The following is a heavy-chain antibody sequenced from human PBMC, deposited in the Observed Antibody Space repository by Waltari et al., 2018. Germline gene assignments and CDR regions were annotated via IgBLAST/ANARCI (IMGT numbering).Heavy chain of an antibody. CDR2: IITSTGNP. V-gene: IGHV7-4-1*01. J-gene: IGHJ5*02. CDR3: AREVVPPHTVVVNWFDP. D-gene: IGHD2-2*01. Sequence: QVQLVQSGSELKKPGASVKISCNSSAYPFTNYAINWLRQAPGQGLELMGWIITSTGNPTYAQYCTGRFIFSLDTSVDTAYLEIYSLKVEDTAVYYCAREVVPPHTVVVNWFDPWGQGTLVTVSS. CDR1: AYPFTNYA.